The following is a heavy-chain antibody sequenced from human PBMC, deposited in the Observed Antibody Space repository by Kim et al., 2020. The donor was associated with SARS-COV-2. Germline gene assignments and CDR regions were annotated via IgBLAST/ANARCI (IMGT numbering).Heavy chain of an antibody. J-gene: IGHJ4*02. V-gene: IGHV4-39*01. D-gene: IGHD3-22*01. Sequence: SETLSLTCTVSGGSISSSSYYWGWIRQPPGKGLEWIGSIYYSGSTYYNPSLKSRVTISVDTSKNQFSLKLSSVTAADTAVYYCARRGWLFPFDYWGQGTL. CDR3: ARRGWLFPFDY. CDR2: IYYSGST. CDR1: GGSISSSSYY.